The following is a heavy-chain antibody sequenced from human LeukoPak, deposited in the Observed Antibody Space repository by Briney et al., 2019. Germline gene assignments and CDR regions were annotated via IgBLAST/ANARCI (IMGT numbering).Heavy chain of an antibody. CDR1: GYTFTSYD. CDR2: INPNSGGT. Sequence: ASVKVSCKASGYTFTSYDINWVRQAPGQGLEWMGWINPNSGGTNYAQKFQGRVTMTRDTSISTAYMELSRLRSDDTAVYYCARNEVADPYNWFDPWGQGTLVTVSS. D-gene: IGHD2-15*01. CDR3: ARNEVADPYNWFDP. J-gene: IGHJ5*02. V-gene: IGHV1-2*02.